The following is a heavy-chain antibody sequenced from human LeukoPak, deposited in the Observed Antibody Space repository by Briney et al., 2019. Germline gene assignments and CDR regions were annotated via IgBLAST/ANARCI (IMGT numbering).Heavy chain of an antibody. Sequence: SETLSLTCAVYGGSFSGYYWSWIRQPPGKGLEWIGLVSYSGATNYNPSLKSRVTISVDTSNNQFSLTLSSVTAADTAVYYCARHPTGPGGMDVWGQGTTVTVSS. CDR2: VSYSGAT. J-gene: IGHJ6*02. CDR3: ARHPTGPGGMDV. V-gene: IGHV4-59*08. CDR1: GGSFSGYY. D-gene: IGHD2-8*02.